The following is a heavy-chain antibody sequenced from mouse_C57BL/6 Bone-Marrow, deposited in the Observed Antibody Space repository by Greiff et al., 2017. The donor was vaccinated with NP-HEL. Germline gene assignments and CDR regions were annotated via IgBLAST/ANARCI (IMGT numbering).Heavy chain of an antibody. CDR1: GFTFSNYW. Sequence: EVQLVESGGGLVQPGGSMKLSCVASGFTFSNYWMNWVRQSPEKGLEWVAQIRLKSDNYATHYAESVKGRFTISRDDSKSSVYLQMNNLRAEDTGIYYCTGSSGTGLFDYWGQGTTLTVSS. J-gene: IGHJ2*01. CDR2: IRLKSDNYAT. CDR3: TGSSGTGLFDY. V-gene: IGHV6-3*01. D-gene: IGHD4-1*01.